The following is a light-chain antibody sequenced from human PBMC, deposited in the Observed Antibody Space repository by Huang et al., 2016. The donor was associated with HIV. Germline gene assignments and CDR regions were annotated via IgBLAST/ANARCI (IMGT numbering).Light chain of an antibody. CDR3: QQYNNWPPLT. Sequence: TLSCRASQSISSNLAWYQQKPGQAPRLLISRASARAAGVPARFSGSGSGTEFTLTISSLQSEDFAIYYCQQYNNWPPLTFGGGTKVEI. CDR2: RAS. V-gene: IGKV3-15*01. J-gene: IGKJ4*01. CDR1: QSISSN.